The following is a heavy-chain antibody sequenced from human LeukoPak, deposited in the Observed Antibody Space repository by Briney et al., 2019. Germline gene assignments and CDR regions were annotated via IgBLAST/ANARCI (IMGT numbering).Heavy chain of an antibody. J-gene: IGHJ5*02. CDR2: IYYSGST. CDR3: ARGASEVRGANNWFDP. V-gene: IGHV4-39*07. D-gene: IGHD3-10*01. Sequence: SETLSLTCTVSGGSISSSSYYWGWIRQPPGKGLEWIGNIYYSGSTYYNPSLKSRVTISLDTSKNQFSLKLSSVTAADTAVYYCARGASEVRGANNWFDPWGQGTLVTVSS. CDR1: GGSISSSSYY.